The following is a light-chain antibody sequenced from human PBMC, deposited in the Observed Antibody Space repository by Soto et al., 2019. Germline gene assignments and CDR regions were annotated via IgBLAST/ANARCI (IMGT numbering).Light chain of an antibody. Sequence: EIVLTQSPATLSLSPGERATLSCRASQSFSSYLAWYQQKPGQAPRLLIYDASKRATGIPARFSGRGSGTDFTLTISSLAPEYFAVYYCQQRSNWPPVITFGQGTRLEIK. J-gene: IGKJ5*01. V-gene: IGKV3-11*01. CDR3: QQRSNWPPVIT. CDR2: DAS. CDR1: QSFSSY.